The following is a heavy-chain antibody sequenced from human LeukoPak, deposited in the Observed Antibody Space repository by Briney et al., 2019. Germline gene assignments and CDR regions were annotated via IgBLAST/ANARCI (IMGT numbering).Heavy chain of an antibody. J-gene: IGHJ4*02. Sequence: GGSLRLSCAASRFTFNSYAMSWVRQAPGKGLEWVSVIGGSNGITFYVGSVKGRFTISRDNSKDTLYLQMNSLRAEDTAVYYCARNENSGWGYFDYWGQGTLATVSS. CDR2: IGGSNGIT. V-gene: IGHV3-23*01. CDR3: ARNENSGWGYFDY. CDR1: RFTFNSYA. D-gene: IGHD5-12*01.